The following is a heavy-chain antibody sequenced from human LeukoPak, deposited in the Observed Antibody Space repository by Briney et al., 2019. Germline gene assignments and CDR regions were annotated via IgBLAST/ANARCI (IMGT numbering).Heavy chain of an antibody. CDR3: ATQYSSRFDAFDI. D-gene: IGHD6-19*01. V-gene: IGHV5-51*01. Sequence: GESLQISCKGSGYTFTSDWIAWVRQLPGKGLEWMGIICPGDSDTRYSPSFQGQVTISADKSISTAYLQWSSLKASDTAMYYCATQYSSRFDAFDIWGQGTMVTVSS. J-gene: IGHJ3*02. CDR1: GYTFTSDW. CDR2: ICPGDSDT.